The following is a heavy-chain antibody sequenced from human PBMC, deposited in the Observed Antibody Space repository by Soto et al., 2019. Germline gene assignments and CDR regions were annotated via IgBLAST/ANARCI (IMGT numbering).Heavy chain of an antibody. J-gene: IGHJ4*02. D-gene: IGHD5-18*01. Sequence: QVQLQESGPGLVKPSETLSLTCTVSGGSISNYYWTWIRQPPGKGLEWIGFIYYTGSTNYSPSLKSRVTIPLDTSNNQFSLKPNSVTAADTAVYYCARAGYSYGTGYYFDYWGQGTLVTVSS. CDR2: IYYTGST. V-gene: IGHV4-59*01. CDR1: GGSISNYY. CDR3: ARAGYSYGTGYYFDY.